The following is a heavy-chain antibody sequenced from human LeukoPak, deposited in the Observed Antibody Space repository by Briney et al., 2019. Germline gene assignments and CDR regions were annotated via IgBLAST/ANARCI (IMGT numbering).Heavy chain of an antibody. V-gene: IGHV1-69*05. CDR3: ARVTSSILTGYYGYYFDY. CDR1: GGTFSIYA. Sequence: SVKVSCKASGGTFSIYAISWVRQAPGQGLEWMGGIIPIFGTANYAQKFQGRVTITTDESTSTAYMELSSLRSEDTAVYYCARVTSSILTGYYGYYFDYWGQGTLVTVSS. J-gene: IGHJ4*02. CDR2: IIPIFGTA. D-gene: IGHD3-9*01.